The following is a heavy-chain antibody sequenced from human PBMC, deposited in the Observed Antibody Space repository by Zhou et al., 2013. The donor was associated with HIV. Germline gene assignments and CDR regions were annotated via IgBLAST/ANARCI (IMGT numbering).Heavy chain of an antibody. J-gene: IGHJ5*02. D-gene: IGHD3-10*01. CDR2: ISTYSGNT. CDR1: GYTFTTSG. CDR3: ARHGSGSYYKHWFDP. Sequence: QVQLVQSGAEVKKPGASVKVSCKASGYTFTTSGVSWVRQAPGQGLEWMGWISTYSGNTKYVQRLQGRVTMTTDTPANTAYMELRSLRSEDTAVYYCARHGSGSYYKHWFDPWGQGTLVTVSS. V-gene: IGHV1-18*01.